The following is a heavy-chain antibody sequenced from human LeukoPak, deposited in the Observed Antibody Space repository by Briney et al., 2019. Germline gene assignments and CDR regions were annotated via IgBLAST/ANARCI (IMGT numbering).Heavy chain of an antibody. CDR1: GGSISSYY. CDR2: VYYSGRT. Sequence: SETLSLTCTVSGGSISSYYWSWIRQPPGKGVGWIGYVYYSGRTNYNPSLKSRVTISVDTSKNQFSLKLSSVTAADTAVYYCARTFSESYYYYGMDVWGQGTTVTVSS. D-gene: IGHD1-26*01. V-gene: IGHV4-59*01. J-gene: IGHJ6*02. CDR3: ARTFSESYYYYGMDV.